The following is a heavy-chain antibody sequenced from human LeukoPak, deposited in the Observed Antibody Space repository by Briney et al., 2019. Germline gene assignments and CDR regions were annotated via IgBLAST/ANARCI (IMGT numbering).Heavy chain of an antibody. CDR2: VYYSGST. CDR1: GCSISSSSLY. D-gene: IGHD2-2*01. Sequence: SETLSLTCTVSGCSISSSSLYWDWIRQPPGKGLEGIGTVYYSGSTYYNPSLKSRVTISVDTSKNQFSLKLRSVTAADTAVYYCARNASSLGAGAFDIWGQGTMVTVSS. J-gene: IGHJ3*02. CDR3: ARNASSLGAGAFDI. V-gene: IGHV4-39*01.